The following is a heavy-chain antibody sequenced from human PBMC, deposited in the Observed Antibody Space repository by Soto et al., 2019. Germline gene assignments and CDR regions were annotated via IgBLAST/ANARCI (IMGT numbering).Heavy chain of an antibody. Sequence: GGSLRLSCAASGFTFSSYAMHWVRQAPGKGLEWVAVISYDGSNKYYADSVKGRFTISRDNSKNTLNLQMNSLRAEDTAVNNCARDIGYCSSTSCYASYYYYGMDVWGQGTTVTVSS. CDR3: ARDIGYCSSTSCYASYYYYGMDV. CDR1: GFTFSSYA. V-gene: IGHV3-30-3*01. J-gene: IGHJ6*02. CDR2: ISYDGSNK. D-gene: IGHD2-2*01.